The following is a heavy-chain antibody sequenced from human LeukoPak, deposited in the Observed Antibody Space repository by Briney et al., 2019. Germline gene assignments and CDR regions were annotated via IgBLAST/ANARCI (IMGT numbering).Heavy chain of an antibody. CDR2: ISYDGGHK. D-gene: IGHD3-3*01. J-gene: IGHJ6*03. V-gene: IGHV3-30*04. CDR3: ARDSIRPYDFWSGYSNYYMDV. CDR1: GFTLTNYA. Sequence: GGSLRLSCAVSGFTLTNYAVHWVRQAPGKGLEWVAVISYDGGHKSYGDSVKGRFTISRDNSKNTLYLQMNSLRAEDTAVYYCARDSIRPYDFWSGYSNYYMDVWGKGTTVTVSS.